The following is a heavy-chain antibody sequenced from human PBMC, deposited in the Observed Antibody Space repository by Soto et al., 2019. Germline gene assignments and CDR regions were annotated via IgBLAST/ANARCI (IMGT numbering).Heavy chain of an antibody. CDR3: ASGVRRFNY. CDR2: IDGSGTTK. V-gene: IGHV3-48*03. CDR1: GFTFNDFE. Sequence: EVQLLESGGGLVQPGGSLRLSCGVSGFTFNDFEMNWVRQAPGKGLEWLAYIDGSGTTKKYADSVRGRFTISRDNPNNSLFLQMGSLGAADTAIYYCASGVRRFNYWGQETLVSVSS. D-gene: IGHD3-3*01. J-gene: IGHJ4*02.